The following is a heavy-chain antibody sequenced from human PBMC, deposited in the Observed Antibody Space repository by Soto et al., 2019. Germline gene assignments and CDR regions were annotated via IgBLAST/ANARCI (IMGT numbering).Heavy chain of an antibody. D-gene: IGHD6-13*01. CDR2: IYYSGST. V-gene: IGHV4-30-4*01. Sequence: PSETLSLTCTVSGGSISSGDYYWSWIRQPPGKGLEWIGYIYYSGSTYYNPSLKSRVTISVDTSKNQFSLKLSSVTAADTAVYYCARDLKSVARLGPAGTILYYYYGMDVWGQGTTVTVSS. CDR3: ARDLKSVARLGPAGTILYYYYGMDV. CDR1: GGSISSGDYY. J-gene: IGHJ6*02.